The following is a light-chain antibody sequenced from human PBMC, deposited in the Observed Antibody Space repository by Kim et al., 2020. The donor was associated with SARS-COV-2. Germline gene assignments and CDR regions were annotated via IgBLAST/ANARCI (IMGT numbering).Light chain of an antibody. CDR1: QSVRRNY. CDR3: QQYGSALNA. J-gene: IGKJ2*01. CDR2: DAS. Sequence: EIVLTQSPGTLSLSPGERATLSCRASQSVRRNYFAWYQQKPGQAPRLLIYDASSRATDIPDRFSGSWSGTHFTLTISRLGPEVFIVYYGQQYGSALNALGQGTRLEI. V-gene: IGKV3-20*01.